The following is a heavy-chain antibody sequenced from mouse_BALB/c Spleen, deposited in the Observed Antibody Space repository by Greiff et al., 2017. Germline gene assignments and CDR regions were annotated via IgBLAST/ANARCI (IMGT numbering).Heavy chain of an antibody. CDR3: ARGPVVDPFDY. J-gene: IGHJ2*01. V-gene: IGHV5-6-5*01. CDR2: ISSGGST. Sequence: EVMLVESGGGLVKPGGSLKLSCAASGFTFSSYAMSWVRQTPEKRLEWVASISSGGSTYYPDSVKGRFTISRDNARNILYLQMSSLRSEDTAMYYGARGPVVDPFDYWGQGTTLTVSS. D-gene: IGHD1-1*01. CDR1: GFTFSSYA.